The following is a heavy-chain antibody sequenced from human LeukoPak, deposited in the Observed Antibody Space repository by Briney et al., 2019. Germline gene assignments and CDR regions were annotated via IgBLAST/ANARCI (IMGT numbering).Heavy chain of an antibody. D-gene: IGHD6-13*01. CDR3: ASRRKAAAGIAPFDY. CDR1: GGSISSYY. CDR2: IYYSGST. J-gene: IGHJ4*02. V-gene: IGHV4-59*08. Sequence: ASETLSLTCTVSGGSISSYYWSWIRQPPGKGLEWIGYIYYSGSTNYNPSLKSRVTISVDTSKNQFSLKLSSVTAADTAVYYCASRRKAAAGIAPFDYWGQGTLVTVSS.